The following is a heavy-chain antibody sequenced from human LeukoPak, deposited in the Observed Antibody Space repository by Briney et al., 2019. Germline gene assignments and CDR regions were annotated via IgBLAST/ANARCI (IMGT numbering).Heavy chain of an antibody. CDR3: ARIAAAGVDYYYYYMDV. J-gene: IGHJ6*03. V-gene: IGHV3-30*03. CDR1: GYPFSSYG. Sequence: GASLTLYCAASGYPFSSYGMHWVREAPGKGLESVAALSNDGNNKFYADSVKGRFTMSRDNPKNTMNLQMNSLRAEDTAVYYCARIAAAGVDYYYYYMDVWGKGTTVTISS. D-gene: IGHD6-13*01. CDR2: LSNDGNNK.